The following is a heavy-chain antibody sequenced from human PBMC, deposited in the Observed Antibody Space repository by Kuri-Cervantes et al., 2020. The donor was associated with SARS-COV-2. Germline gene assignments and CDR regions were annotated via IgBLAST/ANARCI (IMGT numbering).Heavy chain of an antibody. D-gene: IGHD3-3*01. CDR2: IYHSGST. CDR1: GGSISSYY. V-gene: IGHV4-59*12. J-gene: IGHJ4*02. Sequence: ESLKISCTVSGGSISSYYWSWIRQPPGKGLEWIGYIYHSGSTYYNPSLKSRVTISVDRSKNQFSLKLSSVTAADTAVYYCARDTGLFGVVTNFDYWGQGTLVTVSS. CDR3: ARDTGLFGVVTNFDY.